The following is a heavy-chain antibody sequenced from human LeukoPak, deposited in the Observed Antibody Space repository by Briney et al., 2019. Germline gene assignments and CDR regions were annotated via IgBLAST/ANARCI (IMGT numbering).Heavy chain of an antibody. Sequence: PGGSLRLSCAASKFTFSSYLMSWVRQAPGKGLEWVANIKQDGSVQFYMDSLKGRFSVSRDNAKNSLYLQMNGLRVEDTAVYYCTRLQIAVAGPNWFDPWGQGTLVTVSS. D-gene: IGHD6-19*01. CDR2: IKQDGSVQ. J-gene: IGHJ5*02. CDR3: TRLQIAVAGPNWFDP. CDR1: KFTFSSYL. V-gene: IGHV3-7*01.